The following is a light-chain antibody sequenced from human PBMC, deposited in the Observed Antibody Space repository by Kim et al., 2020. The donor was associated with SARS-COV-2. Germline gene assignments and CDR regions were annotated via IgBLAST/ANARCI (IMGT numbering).Light chain of an antibody. CDR2: DAS. V-gene: IGKV1-33*01. Sequence: GDTVTITCQASQDISDYLNWYQQKPGKAPKLLIYDASNLETGVPSRFSGSGSGTNLILTISSLQPEDIATYYCQQYGDLPYTFGQGTKL. CDR3: QQYGDLPYT. CDR1: QDISDY. J-gene: IGKJ2*01.